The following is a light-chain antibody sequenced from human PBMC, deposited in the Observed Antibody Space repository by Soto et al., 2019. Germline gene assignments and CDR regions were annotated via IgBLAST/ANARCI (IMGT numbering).Light chain of an antibody. CDR1: QSISSC. J-gene: IGKJ2*01. CDR3: QQYNSYPYT. CDR2: DAS. V-gene: IGKV1-5*01. Sequence: LQMTQSPSTLSASVGDRVTITCRTSQSISSCLAWYHQKPGKAPKLLIYDASSLESGVPSRFSGSGSGTEFTLTISSLQPDDFATYYCQQYNSYPYTFGQGTKLEIK.